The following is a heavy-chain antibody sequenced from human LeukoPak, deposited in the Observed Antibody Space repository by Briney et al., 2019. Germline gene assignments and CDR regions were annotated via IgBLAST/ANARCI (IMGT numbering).Heavy chain of an antibody. CDR2: ISSTGSYI. Sequence: GGSLRLSWAASGFTFSSYSMNWVRQAPGKGLEWVSSISSTGSYIYYTDSMKGRFTISRDNAKNSLYLQMNSLRAEDTAVYYCAKDRCSGYSCYSPNLWGQGTLVTVSS. CDR3: AKDRCSGYSCYSPNL. J-gene: IGHJ5*02. V-gene: IGHV3-21*01. CDR1: GFTFSSYS. D-gene: IGHD2-15*01.